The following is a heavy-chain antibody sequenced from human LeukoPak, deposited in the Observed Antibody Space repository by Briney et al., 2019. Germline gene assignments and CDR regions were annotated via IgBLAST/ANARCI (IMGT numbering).Heavy chain of an antibody. CDR2: ISGSGGGT. CDR1: GISFSSYV. V-gene: IGHV3-23*01. D-gene: IGHD3-10*01. CDR3: ATDLSGSIDY. Sequence: PGGSLRLSCAASGISFSSYVMSWVRQAPGKGLEWVSGISGSGGGTYYADSVKGRFTISRDNSKNTLYLQMNSLRAEDTAVYYCATDLSGSIDYWGRGTLVTVS. J-gene: IGHJ4*02.